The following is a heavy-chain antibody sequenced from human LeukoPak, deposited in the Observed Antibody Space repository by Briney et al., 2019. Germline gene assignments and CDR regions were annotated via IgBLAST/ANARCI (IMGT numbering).Heavy chain of an antibody. Sequence: GESLKISCKGSGYSFTSYWIGWVRQMPGKGLEWMGIIYPGDSDTRYSPSFQGQVTISADKSISTAYLQWSSLKASDAAMYYCARQARAVAAFPDYWGQGTLVTVSS. D-gene: IGHD6-19*01. V-gene: IGHV5-51*01. J-gene: IGHJ4*02. CDR1: GYSFTSYW. CDR2: IYPGDSDT. CDR3: ARQARAVAAFPDY.